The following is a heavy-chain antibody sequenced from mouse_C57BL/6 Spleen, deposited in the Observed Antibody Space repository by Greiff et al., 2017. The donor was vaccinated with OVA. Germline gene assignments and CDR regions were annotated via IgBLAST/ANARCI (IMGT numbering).Heavy chain of an antibody. V-gene: IGHV1-64*01. J-gene: IGHJ1*03. CDR2: IHPNSGST. D-gene: IGHD1-1*01. CDR1: GYTFTSYW. Sequence: QVQLKQPGAELVKPGASVKLSCKASGYTFTSYWMHWVKQRPGQGLEWIGMIHPNSGSTNYNEKFKSKATLTVDKSSSTAYMQLSSLTSDDSAVYYCASGTTVVRYFDVWGTGTTVTVSS. CDR3: ASGTTVVRYFDV.